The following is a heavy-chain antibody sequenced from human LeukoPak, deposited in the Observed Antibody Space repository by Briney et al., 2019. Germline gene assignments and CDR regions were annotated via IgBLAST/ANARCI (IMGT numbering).Heavy chain of an antibody. Sequence: SETLSLTCTVSGGSISSYYWSWIRQPPGKGLEWIGYIYYSGSTNYNPSLKSRVTISVDTSKNQFSLKLSSVTAADTAVYYCARLYGYADAFDIWGQGTMVTVSS. CDR1: GGSISSYY. CDR2: IYYSGST. V-gene: IGHV4-59*08. D-gene: IGHD5-18*01. J-gene: IGHJ3*02. CDR3: ARLYGYADAFDI.